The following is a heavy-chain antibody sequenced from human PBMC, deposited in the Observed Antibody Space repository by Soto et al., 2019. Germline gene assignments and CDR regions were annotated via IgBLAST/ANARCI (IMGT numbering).Heavy chain of an antibody. J-gene: IGHJ2*01. D-gene: IGHD3-10*01. CDR2: ISWNSGSI. CDR1: GFTFDDYA. Sequence: EVQLVESGGGLVQPGRSLRLSCAASGFTFDDYAMHWVRQAPGKGLEWVSGISWNSGSIGYADSVKGRFTISRDNAKNSLYLQMNSLRAEDTALYYCAKDSRNDYSGTGWNWYFDLWGRGTLVTVSS. V-gene: IGHV3-9*01. CDR3: AKDSRNDYSGTGWNWYFDL.